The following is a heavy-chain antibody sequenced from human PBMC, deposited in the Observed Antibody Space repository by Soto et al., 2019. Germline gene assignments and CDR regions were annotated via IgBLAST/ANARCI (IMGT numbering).Heavy chain of an antibody. D-gene: IGHD1-26*01. Sequence: QVQLVESGGGVVQPGRSLRLSCAASGFTFSSYAVHWVRQAPGKGLEWVAAISYDGPNQYYGDSVKGRFTISRDNSRNMLYLQMDSLRDEDTALYYCAKVEERWDLTLHYDSWGQGTLVTVSS. CDR2: ISYDGPNQ. V-gene: IGHV3-30*18. CDR3: AKVEERWDLTLHYDS. CDR1: GFTFSSYA. J-gene: IGHJ4*02.